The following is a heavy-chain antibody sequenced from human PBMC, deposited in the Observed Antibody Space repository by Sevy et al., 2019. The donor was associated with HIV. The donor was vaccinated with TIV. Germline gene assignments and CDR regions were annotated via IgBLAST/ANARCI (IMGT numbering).Heavy chain of an antibody. J-gene: IGHJ4*02. CDR3: ARGDYYGSLYYFDY. V-gene: IGHV3-21*01. Sequence: GGSLRLSCAASGFTFSNYCMNWVRQAPGKGLEWVSSISSGSSYIFYADSLKGRFIISRDNAKNSLYLHMNSLRAEDTAVYYCARGDYYGSLYYFDYWGPGTLVTVSS. CDR1: GFTFSNYC. D-gene: IGHD3-10*01. CDR2: ISSGSSYI.